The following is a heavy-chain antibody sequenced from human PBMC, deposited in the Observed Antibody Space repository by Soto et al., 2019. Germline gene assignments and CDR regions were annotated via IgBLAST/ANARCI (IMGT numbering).Heavy chain of an antibody. CDR2: IKQDGSEK. Sequence: PGGSLRLSCAASGFTFSSYWMSWVRQVPGKGLEWVANIKQDGSEKYYVDSVKGRFTISRDNAKNSLYLQMNSLRAEDTAVYYCARGLRGRSNYYYYMDVWGKGTTVTVSS. CDR1: GFTFSSYW. D-gene: IGHD3-16*01. J-gene: IGHJ6*03. CDR3: ARGLRGRSNYYYYMDV. V-gene: IGHV3-7*03.